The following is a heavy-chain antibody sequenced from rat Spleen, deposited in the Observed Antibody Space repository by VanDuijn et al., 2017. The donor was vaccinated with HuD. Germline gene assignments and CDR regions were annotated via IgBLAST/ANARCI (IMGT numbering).Heavy chain of an antibody. V-gene: IGHV5-29*01. Sequence: EVQLVETGGGLVQPGRSLKLSCVASGFTFSTYWMYWVRQAPGKGLEWVATISYDGSSTYYRDSVKGRFTISRDNAKSTLYLQMDSLRSEDTATYYCARQNWPYYFDYWGQGVMVTVSS. CDR3: ARQNWPYYFDY. CDR1: GFTFSTYW. D-gene: IGHD5-1*01. CDR2: ISYDGSST. J-gene: IGHJ2*01.